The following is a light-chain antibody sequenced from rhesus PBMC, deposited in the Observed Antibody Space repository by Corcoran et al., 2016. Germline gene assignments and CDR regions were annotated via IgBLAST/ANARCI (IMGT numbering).Light chain of an antibody. V-gene: IGKV3-35*01. Sequence: EIVMTQSPVTLALSPGETATLSCRASQSVTTYVAWFHHKPWQPPPLLSDQGSSRFEGVPDRFRGCGSGTDCTLTISSLEPADVGLYFCLQTSNWPLTFGPGTKLDIK. CDR1: QSVTTY. CDR3: LQTSNWPLT. J-gene: IGKJ3*01. CDR2: QGS.